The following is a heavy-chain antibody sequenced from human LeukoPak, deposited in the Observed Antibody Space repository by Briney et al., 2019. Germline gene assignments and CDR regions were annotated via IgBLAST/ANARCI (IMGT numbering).Heavy chain of an antibody. V-gene: IGHV4-31*03. CDR1: GGSISSGGYY. CDR2: IYYSGST. CDR3: AREGITMVRGVPNYYYGMDV. Sequence: PQTLSLTCTVSGGSISSGGYYWSWIRQHPGKGLEWIGYIYYSGSTYYNPSLKSRVTISVDTSKNQFSLKLSSVTAADTAVYYCAREGITMVRGVPNYYYGMDVWGKGTTVTVSS. D-gene: IGHD3-10*01. J-gene: IGHJ6*04.